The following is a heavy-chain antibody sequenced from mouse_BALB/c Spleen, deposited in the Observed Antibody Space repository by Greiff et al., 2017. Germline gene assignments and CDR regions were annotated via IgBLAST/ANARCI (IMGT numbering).Heavy chain of an antibody. Sequence: VQRVESGPGLVAPSQSLSITCTVSGFSLTSYGVHWVRQPPGKGLEWLGVIWAGGSTNYNSALMSRLSISKDNSKSQVFLKMNSLQTDDTAMYYCARAPGYGNHYYAMDYWGQGTSVTVSS. D-gene: IGHD2-10*02. CDR2: IWAGGST. J-gene: IGHJ4*01. CDR3: ARAPGYGNHYYAMDY. CDR1: GFSLTSYG. V-gene: IGHV2-9*02.